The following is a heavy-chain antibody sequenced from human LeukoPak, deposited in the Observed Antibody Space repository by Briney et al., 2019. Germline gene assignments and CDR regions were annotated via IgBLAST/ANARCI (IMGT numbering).Heavy chain of an antibody. Sequence: PGGSLRLSCAASGFTFTKHWMHWVRQAPGKGLVWVSRINERGRDTMYADSVKGRFSISRDNAKNTVNLQMNSLRAEDTGVYYCVRDEALWRLDYWGQGTLVTVSS. CDR1: GFTFTKHW. CDR2: INERGRDT. D-gene: IGHD2-21*01. V-gene: IGHV3-74*03. CDR3: VRDEALWRLDY. J-gene: IGHJ4*02.